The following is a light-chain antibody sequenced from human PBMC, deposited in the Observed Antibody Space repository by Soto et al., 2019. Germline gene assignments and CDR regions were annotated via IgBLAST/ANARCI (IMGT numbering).Light chain of an antibody. Sequence: QAVVTQPTSVSGAPGQRVTISCTGSSSNIGAYYDVHWYQQLPGTAPKLLIYGNNNRPSGVPDRFSGSRSGTSASLAITGLQAEDEADYYCQSYDSSLSGWVFGGGTKLTVL. J-gene: IGLJ3*02. CDR3: QSYDSSLSGWV. CDR1: SSNIGAYYD. V-gene: IGLV1-40*01. CDR2: GNN.